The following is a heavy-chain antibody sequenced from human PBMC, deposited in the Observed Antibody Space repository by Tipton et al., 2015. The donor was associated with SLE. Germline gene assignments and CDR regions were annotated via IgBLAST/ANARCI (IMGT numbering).Heavy chain of an antibody. J-gene: IGHJ6*03. V-gene: IGHV3-48*03. CDR3: ARASGGIVVVPAADGGYYYYMDV. Sequence: SLRLSCAASGFTFSSYEMNWVRQAPGKGLEWVSYISSSGSTIYYADSVKGRFTISRDNAKNSLYLQMNSPRAEDTAVYYCARASGGIVVVPAADGGYYYYMDVWGKGTTVTVSS. CDR1: GFTFSSYE. CDR2: ISSSGSTI. D-gene: IGHD2-2*01.